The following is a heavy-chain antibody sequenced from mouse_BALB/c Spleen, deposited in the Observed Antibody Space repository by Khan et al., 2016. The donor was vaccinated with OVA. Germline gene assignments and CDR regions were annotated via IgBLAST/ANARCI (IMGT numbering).Heavy chain of an antibody. CDR1: GYTFINYW. J-gene: IGHJ2*01. Sequence: QVQLKQSGAELAKPGASVKMSCKASGYTFINYWILWIKQRPGQGLEWIGYINPSTGYTEYNQNFKDKATLTADKSSSTAYMQLSSLTSEDSTVYYCASRGLRGDFDSWGQGTTLTVSS. V-gene: IGHV1-7*01. CDR2: INPSTGYT. CDR3: ASRGLRGDFDS. D-gene: IGHD1-1*01.